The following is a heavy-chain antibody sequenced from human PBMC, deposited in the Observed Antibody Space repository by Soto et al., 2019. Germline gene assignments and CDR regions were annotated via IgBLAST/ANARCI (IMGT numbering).Heavy chain of an antibody. Sequence: GGSLRLSCAASGFTFSSYGMHWVRQAPGKGLEWVAVIWYDGSNKYYADSVKGRFTISRDNSKNTLYLQMNSLRAEDTAVYYCARDPDAPYVGDYATDFDYWGQGTLVTVSS. CDR1: GFTFSSYG. J-gene: IGHJ4*02. D-gene: IGHD4-17*01. V-gene: IGHV3-33*01. CDR2: IWYDGSNK. CDR3: ARDPDAPYVGDYATDFDY.